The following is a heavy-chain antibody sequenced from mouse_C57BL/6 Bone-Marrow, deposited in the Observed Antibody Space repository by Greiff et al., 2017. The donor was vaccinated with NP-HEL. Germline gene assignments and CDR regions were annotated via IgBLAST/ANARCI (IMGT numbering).Heavy chain of an antibody. Sequence: QVQLKQSGPGLVQPSQSLSITCTVSGFSLTSYGVHWVRQSPGKGLEWLGVIWRGGSTDYNAAFMSRLSITKDNSKSQVFFKMNSLQADDTAIYYCAKILYYYGSSYEYYAMDYWGQGTSVTVSS. J-gene: IGHJ4*01. V-gene: IGHV2-5*01. CDR3: AKILYYYGSSYEYYAMDY. D-gene: IGHD1-1*01. CDR1: GFSLTSYG. CDR2: IWRGGST.